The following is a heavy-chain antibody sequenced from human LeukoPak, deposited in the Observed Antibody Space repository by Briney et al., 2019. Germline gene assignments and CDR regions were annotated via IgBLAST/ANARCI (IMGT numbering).Heavy chain of an antibody. V-gene: IGHV3-23*01. CDR1: GFTFSSYA. CDR2: MSSSGLST. Sequence: GGSLRLSCAASGFTFSSYAMSWVRQAPGKGLEWVSGMSSSGLSTYYTDSVKGRFTISRDNSKSTLFLQMNSLRTEDTALYYCVKVGLNDWYYFDSWGQGTLVTVSS. J-gene: IGHJ4*02. CDR3: VKVGLNDWYYFDS. D-gene: IGHD3-9*01.